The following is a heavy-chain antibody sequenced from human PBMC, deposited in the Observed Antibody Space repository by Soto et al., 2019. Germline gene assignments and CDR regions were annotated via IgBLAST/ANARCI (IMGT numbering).Heavy chain of an antibody. CDR2: IYHSGST. CDR1: GGSISSSNW. Sequence: TLSLTCAVSGGSISSSNWWSWVRQPPGKGLEWIGEIYHSGSTNYNPSLKSRVTISVDKSKNQFSLKLSSVTAADTAVYYCARASCSGGSCYFDFDYWGQGTLVTVSS. V-gene: IGHV4-4*02. D-gene: IGHD2-15*01. J-gene: IGHJ4*02. CDR3: ARASCSGGSCYFDFDY.